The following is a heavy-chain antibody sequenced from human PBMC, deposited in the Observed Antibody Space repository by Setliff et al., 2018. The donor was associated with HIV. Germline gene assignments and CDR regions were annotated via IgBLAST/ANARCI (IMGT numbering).Heavy chain of an antibody. CDR2: ISYDGSNK. D-gene: IGHD6-13*01. Sequence: GGSLRLSCAVSGFTVSANYMHWVRQAPGKGLGWVAGISYDGSNKYYTDSVKGRFTISRDNSKNTLYLQMNSLRAEDSAVYYCAREVAADGTYFDYWGQGALVTVSS. J-gene: IGHJ4*01. CDR1: GFTVSANY. CDR3: AREVAADGTYFDY. V-gene: IGHV3-30*03.